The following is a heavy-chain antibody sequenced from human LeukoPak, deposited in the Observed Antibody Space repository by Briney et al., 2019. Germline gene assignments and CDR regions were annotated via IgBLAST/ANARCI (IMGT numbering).Heavy chain of an antibody. V-gene: IGHV3-30*03. CDR3: TTGYPRAEYFQH. D-gene: IGHD3-9*01. J-gene: IGHJ1*01. CDR2: ISYDGSNK. CDR1: GFTFSSYG. Sequence: GGSLRLSCAASGFTFSSYGMHWVRQAPGKGLEWVAVISYDGSNKYYADSVKGRFTISRDNSKNTLYLQMNSLRAEDTAVYYCTTGYPRAEYFQHWGQGTLVTVSS.